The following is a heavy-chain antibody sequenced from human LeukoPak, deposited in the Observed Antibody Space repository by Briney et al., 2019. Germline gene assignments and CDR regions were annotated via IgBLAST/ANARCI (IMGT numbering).Heavy chain of an antibody. CDR2: IYYSGST. CDR1: GGSVSSGSYY. V-gene: IGHV4-61*01. D-gene: IGHD6-6*01. Sequence: SETLSLTCTVSGGSVSSGSYYWSWIRQPPGKGLEWIGYIYYSGSTNYNPSLKSRVTISVDTSKNQFSLKLSSVTAADTAVYYCARGGSSSDYWGQGTLVTVSS. J-gene: IGHJ4*02. CDR3: ARGGSSSDY.